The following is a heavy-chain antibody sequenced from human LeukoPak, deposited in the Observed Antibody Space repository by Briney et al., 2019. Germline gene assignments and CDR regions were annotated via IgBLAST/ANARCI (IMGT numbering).Heavy chain of an antibody. D-gene: IGHD4-17*01. V-gene: IGHV3-30-3*01. J-gene: IGHJ4*02. CDR2: ISYDGSNK. CDR1: GFTFSSYA. Sequence: GRSLRLSCAASGFTFSSYAMHWVRQAPGKGLEWVAVISYDGSNKYYADSVKGRFTISRDNAKNSLYLQMNSLRAEDTAVYYCARDRWYGDYSGKYYFDYWGQGTLVTVSS. CDR3: ARDRWYGDYSGKYYFDY.